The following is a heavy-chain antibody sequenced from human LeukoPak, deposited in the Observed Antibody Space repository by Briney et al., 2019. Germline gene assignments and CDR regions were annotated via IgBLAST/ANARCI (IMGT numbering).Heavy chain of an antibody. Sequence: ASVKVPCKASGYTFTTYYIHWVRQAPGQGLEWMGIINPSGGSTSFAQKFQGRVTMTRDMSTSTVYMELSSLRSEDTAVYYCARTWIHEAYNWFDPWGQGTLVTVSS. CDR1: GYTFTTYY. CDR2: INPSGGST. CDR3: ARTWIHEAYNWFDP. V-gene: IGHV1-46*01. J-gene: IGHJ5*02. D-gene: IGHD5-18*01.